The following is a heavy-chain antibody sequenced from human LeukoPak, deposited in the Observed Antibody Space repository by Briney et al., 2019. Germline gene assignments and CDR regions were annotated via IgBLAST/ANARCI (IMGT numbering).Heavy chain of an antibody. CDR1: GFTVSSNY. CDR2: IYSGGST. Sequence: GGSLRLSCAASGFTVSSNYMSWVRQAPGEGLEWVSVIYSGGSTYCADSVKGRFTISRDNPKNTLYLQMSSLRAEDTAVYYCAREPIAAAGTLGDYWGQGTLVTVSS. D-gene: IGHD6-13*01. V-gene: IGHV3-53*01. J-gene: IGHJ4*02. CDR3: AREPIAAAGTLGDY.